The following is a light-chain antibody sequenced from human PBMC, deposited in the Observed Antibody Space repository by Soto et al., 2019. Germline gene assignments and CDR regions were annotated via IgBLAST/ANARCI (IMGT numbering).Light chain of an antibody. Sequence: QSVLTQPPSASGTPGQRVTISCSGSSSNIGSNTVNWYQQLPGTAPKLLIYNNNQRPSGVPHRFSGSKSGTSDSLAISGLQYEDEADYYCAAWDDSLNGLVFGSGTKVTVL. J-gene: IGLJ1*01. CDR3: AAWDDSLNGLV. CDR2: NNN. V-gene: IGLV1-44*01. CDR1: SSNIGSNT.